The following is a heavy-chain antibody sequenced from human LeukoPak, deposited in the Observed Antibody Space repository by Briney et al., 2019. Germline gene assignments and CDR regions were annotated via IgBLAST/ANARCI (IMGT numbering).Heavy chain of an antibody. CDR1: GFTFSSYA. Sequence: QPGGSLRLSCAASGFTFSSYAMSWVRQAPGKGLEWVSAISGSGSTYYADSVKGRFTISRDNSKNTLYLQMNSLRAGDTAIYYCAKSVTMIVVANPGDYWGQGTLVTVSS. J-gene: IGHJ4*02. V-gene: IGHV3-23*01. CDR2: ISGSGST. D-gene: IGHD3-22*01. CDR3: AKSVTMIVVANPGDY.